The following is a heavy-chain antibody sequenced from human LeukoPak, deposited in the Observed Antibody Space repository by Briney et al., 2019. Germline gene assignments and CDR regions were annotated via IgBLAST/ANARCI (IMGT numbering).Heavy chain of an antibody. J-gene: IGHJ4*02. Sequence: GGSLRLSCAASGFTFSSYGMHWVRQAPGKGLEWVAFIRYDGSNKYYADSVKGRFTISRDNSKNTLYLQMNSLRAEDTAVYYCARDRGGTDDFWSGYYTGYFDYWGQGTLVTVSS. CDR2: IRYDGSNK. CDR1: GFTFSSYG. D-gene: IGHD3-3*01. CDR3: ARDRGGTDDFWSGYYTGYFDY. V-gene: IGHV3-30*02.